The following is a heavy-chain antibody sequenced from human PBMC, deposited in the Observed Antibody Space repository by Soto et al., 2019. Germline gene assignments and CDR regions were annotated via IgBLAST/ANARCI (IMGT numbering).Heavy chain of an antibody. CDR3: AKDLAVATLGFFDY. D-gene: IGHD5-12*01. CDR1: GFTFSSYA. V-gene: IGHV3-23*01. J-gene: IGHJ4*02. Sequence: VGSLRLSCAASGFTFSSYAMSWVRQAPGKGLEWVSAISGSGGSTYYADSVKGRFTISRDNSKNTLYLQMNSLRAEDTAVYYCAKDLAVATLGFFDYWGQGTLVTVSS. CDR2: ISGSGGST.